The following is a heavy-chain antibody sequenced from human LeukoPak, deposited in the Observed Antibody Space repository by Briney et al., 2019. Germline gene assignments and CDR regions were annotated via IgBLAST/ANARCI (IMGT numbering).Heavy chain of an antibody. CDR2: INPSGSST. CDR1: GDTFTNYY. CDR3: AREGFYGRELFPAFDY. Sequence: ASVKVSCKASGDTFTNYYIHWVRQAPGQGLEWMGIINPSGSSTSYAQKFQGRVTMTRDTSTSTVNMELSNLRSEDTAVYYCAREGFYGRELFPAFDYWGQGTLVTVSS. J-gene: IGHJ4*02. V-gene: IGHV1-46*01. D-gene: IGHD3-10*01.